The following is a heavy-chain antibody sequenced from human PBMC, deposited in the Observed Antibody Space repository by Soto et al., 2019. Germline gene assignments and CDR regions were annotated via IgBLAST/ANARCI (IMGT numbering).Heavy chain of an antibody. CDR1: GYSFTIYW. D-gene: IGHD3-22*01. J-gene: IGHJ6*02. CDR3: ARRGPRVYYDNSDYYYYGMDV. CDR2: IYPGDSDT. V-gene: IGHV5-51*01. Sequence: PGESLKISCKGSGYSFTIYWIGWVRQMPGKGLEWTGIIYPGDSDTRYSPSFQGQVTISADKSISTAYLQWSSLKASDTAMYYCARRGPRVYYDNSDYYYYGMDVWGQGTTVTVSS.